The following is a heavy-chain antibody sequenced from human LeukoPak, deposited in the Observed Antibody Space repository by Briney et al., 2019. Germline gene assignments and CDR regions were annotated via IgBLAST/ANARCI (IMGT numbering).Heavy chain of an antibody. D-gene: IGHD3-22*01. V-gene: IGHV4-4*07. CDR3: ARGGWNKFDY. J-gene: IGHJ4*02. CDR1: GGSISSYY. CDR2: IYTSGSI. Sequence: NSSETLSLTCTVSGGSISSYYWSWIRQPAGKGLEWIGRIYTSGSITYNPSLKSRVSVSVDTSKNQFSLKLSSVTAADTAVYYCARGGWNKFDYWGQGTLVTVSS.